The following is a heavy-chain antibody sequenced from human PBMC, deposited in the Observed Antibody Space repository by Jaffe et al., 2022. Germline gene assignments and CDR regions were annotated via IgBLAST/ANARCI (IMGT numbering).Heavy chain of an antibody. J-gene: IGHJ6*03. CDR3: ARRFPLDRPDYYYYYMDV. D-gene: IGHD1-1*01. CDR2: IYHSGST. V-gene: IGHV4-38-2*01. Sequence: QVQLQESGPGLVKPSETLSLTCAVSGYSISSGYYWGWIRQPPGKGLEWIGSIYHSGSTYYNPSLKSRVTISVDTSKNQFSLKLSSVTAADTAVYYCARRFPLDRPDYYYYYMDVWGKGTTVTVSS. CDR1: GYSISSGYY.